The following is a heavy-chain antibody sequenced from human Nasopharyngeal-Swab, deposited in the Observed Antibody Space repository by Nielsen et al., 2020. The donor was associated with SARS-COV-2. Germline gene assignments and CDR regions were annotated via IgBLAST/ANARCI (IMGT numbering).Heavy chain of an antibody. CDR2: ISGSGGST. Sequence: GGSLRLSCTASGFTFSSYAMSWVRQAPGKGLEWVSEISGSGGSTYYAESVKGRFTISRDNSKNTLYLQMSSPRAEDTAIYYCAKDLGVESPLWFDYWGQGTLLTVSS. CDR1: GFTFSSYA. J-gene: IGHJ4*02. D-gene: IGHD4-23*01. CDR3: AKDLGVESPLWFDY. V-gene: IGHV3-23*01.